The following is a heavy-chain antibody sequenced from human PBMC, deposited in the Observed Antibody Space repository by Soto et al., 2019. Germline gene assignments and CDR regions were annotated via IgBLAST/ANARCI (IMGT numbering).Heavy chain of an antibody. D-gene: IGHD6-6*01. CDR3: ARDPASAYSSSSFDY. CDR1: GYTFTTYG. V-gene: IGHV1-18*04. Sequence: QIQLVQSGAEVKKPGASVRVSCKASGYTFTTYGITWVRQAPGQGLEWMGWISAYDGSTNYAQKLQGRVSMTTDSCTSTAYMDLRSLRSDETAVYYCARDPASAYSSSSFDYWGQGTLVTVSS. J-gene: IGHJ4*02. CDR2: ISAYDGST.